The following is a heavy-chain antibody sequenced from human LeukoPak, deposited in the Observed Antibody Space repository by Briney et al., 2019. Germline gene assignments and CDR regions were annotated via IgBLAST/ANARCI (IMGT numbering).Heavy chain of an antibody. Sequence: SETLSLTCTVSGGSISTYHWNWIRKSPEKGLEWIGYMQSTGNSNYNPSLKSRVTMSVDMSRNQIVLNLSSVTAADTAVYFCARDKQHSYGRYFDHWGKGTLVTVSS. CDR1: GGSISTYH. D-gene: IGHD5-18*01. CDR2: MQSTGNS. CDR3: ARDKQHSYGRYFDH. V-gene: IGHV4-59*01. J-gene: IGHJ4*02.